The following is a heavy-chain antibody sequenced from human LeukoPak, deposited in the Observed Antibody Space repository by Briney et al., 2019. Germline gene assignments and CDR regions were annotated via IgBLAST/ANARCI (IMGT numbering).Heavy chain of an antibody. CDR2: INHSGST. CDR3: ARGPGDYGDYRGRGFDP. Sequence: SSETLSLTCAVYGGSFSGYYWSWIRQPPGKGLEWIGEINHSGSTNYNPSFKSRVTISVDTSKNQFSLKLSSVTAADTAVYYCARGPGDYGDYRGRGFDPWGQGTLVTVSS. D-gene: IGHD4-17*01. CDR1: GGSFSGYY. V-gene: IGHV4-34*01. J-gene: IGHJ5*02.